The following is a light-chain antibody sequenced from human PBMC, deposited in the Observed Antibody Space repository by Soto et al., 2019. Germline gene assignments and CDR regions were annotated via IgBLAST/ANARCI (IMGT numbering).Light chain of an antibody. J-gene: IGLJ3*02. CDR1: SSDVGAYKY. V-gene: IGLV2-8*01. CDR3: TSYVGSDIWV. Sequence: QSALTQPPSASGSPGQSVTISCTGTSSDVGAYKYVSWYQQYPGKAHKLMIYEVSKRPSGVPDRFSGSKSGNTASLTVSGLQDEDEADYYCTSYVGSDIWVFGGGTKLTAL. CDR2: EVS.